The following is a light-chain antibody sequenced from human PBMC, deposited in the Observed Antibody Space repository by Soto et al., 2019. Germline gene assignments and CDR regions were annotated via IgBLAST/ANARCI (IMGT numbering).Light chain of an antibody. CDR3: SSYTTSNTRQIV. J-gene: IGLJ1*01. V-gene: IGLV2-14*03. CDR1: SSDVGGYNY. Sequence: QSVQTQPASVSGSPGQSITISCTGTSSDVGGYNYVSWYQHHPGKAPKLIIYDVSNRPSGVSIRFSGSKSDNTASLTISGLQPEDEADYHCSSYTTSNTRQIVFGTGTKVTVL. CDR2: DVS.